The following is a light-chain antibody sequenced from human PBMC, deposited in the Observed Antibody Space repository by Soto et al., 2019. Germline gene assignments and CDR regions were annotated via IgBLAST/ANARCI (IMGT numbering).Light chain of an antibody. CDR3: QQSYSTPLT. J-gene: IGKJ4*01. CDR1: QNIGRY. Sequence: DLQMTQSPSSLSASVGDRVTITCRASQNIGRYLNWYRQKPGKAPKLLIYPASSLQSGVPSRFSGGGSGTDFTLTISSLQPEDFATYYCQQSYSTPLTFGGGAKVDI. CDR2: PAS. V-gene: IGKV1-39*01.